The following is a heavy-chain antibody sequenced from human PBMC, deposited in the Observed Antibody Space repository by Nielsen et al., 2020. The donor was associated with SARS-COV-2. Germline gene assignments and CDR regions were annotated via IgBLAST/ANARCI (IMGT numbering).Heavy chain of an antibody. J-gene: IGHJ6*02. CDR1: GFTFSSYW. CDR3: ARNLDCSSTSCYVSHYYYYYGMDV. V-gene: IGHV3-33*08. Sequence: GGSLRLSCAASGFTFSSYWMSWVRQAPGKGLEWVAVIWYDGSNKYYADSVKGRFTISRDNSKNTLYLQMNSLRAEDTAVYYCARNLDCSSTSCYVSHYYYYYGMDVWGQGTTVTVSS. CDR2: IWYDGSNK. D-gene: IGHD2-2*01.